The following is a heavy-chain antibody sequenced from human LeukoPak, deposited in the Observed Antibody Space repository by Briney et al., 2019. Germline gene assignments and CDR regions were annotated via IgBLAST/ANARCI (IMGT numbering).Heavy chain of an antibody. CDR2: ISRSSSYI. CDR3: ARVTLGGLNYYYMDV. J-gene: IGHJ6*03. D-gene: IGHD6-25*01. CDR1: GFTFSSYS. V-gene: IGHV3-21*01. Sequence: GGSLRLSCAASGFTFSSYSMNGFRQAPGKGLDWVSSISRSSSYIYYADSVKGRFTISRDNAKNSLYLQMNSLRAEDTAVYYCARVTLGGLNYYYMDVWGKGTTVTVSS.